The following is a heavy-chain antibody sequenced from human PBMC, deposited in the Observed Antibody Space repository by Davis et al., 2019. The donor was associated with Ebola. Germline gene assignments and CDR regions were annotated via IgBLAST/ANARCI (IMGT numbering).Heavy chain of an antibody. Sequence: MPSETLSFTCTVSGGSISSYYWSWIRQPPGKGLEWIGYIYYSGSTNYNPSLKSRVTISVDTSKNQFSLKLSSMTAADTAVYYCARDRHYSNYGGWDYWGQGTLVTVSS. CDR3: ARDRHYSNYGGWDY. CDR2: IYYSGST. D-gene: IGHD4-11*01. V-gene: IGHV4-59*01. CDR1: GGSISSYY. J-gene: IGHJ4*02.